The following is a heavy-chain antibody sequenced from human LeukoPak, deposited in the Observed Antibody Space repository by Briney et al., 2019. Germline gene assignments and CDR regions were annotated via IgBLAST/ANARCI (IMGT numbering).Heavy chain of an antibody. Sequence: GGSLRLSCAASGFTFSTCSMKWVRQAPGKALEWVSSISGSSYHIYYADSVKGRFTITRDNANNLLYLQMNSLRAEDTAVYYCASGTIVGARGADNWGQGTLVTVSS. D-gene: IGHD1-26*01. CDR3: ASGTIVGARGADN. CDR1: GFTFSTCS. CDR2: ISGSSYHI. V-gene: IGHV3-21*01. J-gene: IGHJ4*02.